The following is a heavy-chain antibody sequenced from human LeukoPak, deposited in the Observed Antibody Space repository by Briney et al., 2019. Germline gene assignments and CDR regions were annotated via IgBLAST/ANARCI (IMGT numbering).Heavy chain of an antibody. CDR2: IYYSGST. Sequence: SETLSLTCTVSGGSISSYYWSWIRQPPGKGLEWIGYIYYSGSTNYNPSLKSRVTISVDTSKNQFSLKLSSVTAADTAVYYCARPHQGLGDAFDIWGQGTMVTVSS. CDR3: ARPHQGLGDAFDI. CDR1: GGSISSYY. V-gene: IGHV4-59*08. J-gene: IGHJ3*02. D-gene: IGHD2-2*01.